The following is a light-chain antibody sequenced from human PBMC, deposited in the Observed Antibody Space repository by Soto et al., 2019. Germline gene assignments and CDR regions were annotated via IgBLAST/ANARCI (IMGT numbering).Light chain of an antibody. CDR1: SSDVGGYNY. CDR2: EVS. Sequence: QSALTQPASVSGSPGQSITISCTGTSSDVGGYNYVSWYQQHPGKAPKLMIYEVSNRPSGVSNRFSGSKSGNTASLTISGLQVEDEADYYCSSYTSSSTYVCGPGTKLTVL. CDR3: SSYTSSSTYV. J-gene: IGLJ1*01. V-gene: IGLV2-14*01.